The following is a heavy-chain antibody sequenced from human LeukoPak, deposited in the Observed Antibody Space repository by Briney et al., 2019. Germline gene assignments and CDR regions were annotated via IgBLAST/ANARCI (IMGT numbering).Heavy chain of an antibody. CDR3: ANRGVGYFYMDV. CDR2: ISISGDNK. CDR1: GFTFSNYA. D-gene: IGHD2-15*01. Sequence: GGSLRLSCAASGFTFSNYAMTWVRPAPGRGLEWVSGISISGDNKYYADSVKGRFTISRDNSKNTLYLQMNSLRAEDTAVYFCANRGVGYFYMDVWGKGTTVTVSS. V-gene: IGHV3-23*01. J-gene: IGHJ6*03.